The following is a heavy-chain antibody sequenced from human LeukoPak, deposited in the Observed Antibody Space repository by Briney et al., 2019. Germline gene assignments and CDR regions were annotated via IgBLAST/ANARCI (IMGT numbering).Heavy chain of an antibody. D-gene: IGHD3-10*01. J-gene: IGHJ4*02. Sequence: SETLSLTCTVSGGSISSNYWSWIRQPPGKGLEWIGHAYYSGTTNYNPSLKSRVSISIDTSKYQFSLKVSSVTAADTAVYYCARRGDYSDYWGQGTLVTVSS. V-gene: IGHV4-59*01. CDR3: ARRGDYSDY. CDR1: GGSISSNY. CDR2: AYYSGTT.